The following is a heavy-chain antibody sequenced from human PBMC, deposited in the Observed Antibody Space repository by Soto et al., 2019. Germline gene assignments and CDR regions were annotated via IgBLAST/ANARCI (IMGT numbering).Heavy chain of an antibody. CDR1: GGSISSGGYS. D-gene: IGHD4-17*01. CDR2: IYHSGST. Sequence: SETLSLTCAVSGGSISSGGYSWSGIRQPPGKGLEWIGYIYHSGSTYYNPSLKSRVTISVDRSKNQFSLKLSSVTAADTAVYYCASGGTVGTAYWGQGTLVTVSS. CDR3: ASGGTVGTAY. J-gene: IGHJ4*02. V-gene: IGHV4-30-2*01.